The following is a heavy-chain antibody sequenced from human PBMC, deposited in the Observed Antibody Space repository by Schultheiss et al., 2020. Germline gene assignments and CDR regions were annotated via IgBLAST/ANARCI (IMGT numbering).Heavy chain of an antibody. CDR3: VRDGPYCGGGSCYAFYNWFDP. CDR2: IWYDGSNK. CDR1: GFTFSSYG. D-gene: IGHD2-15*01. V-gene: IGHV3-33*01. J-gene: IGHJ5*02. Sequence: GESLKISCAASGFTFSSYGMHWVRQAPGKGLEWVAVIWYDGSNKYYVDSVKGRFTISRDNSKNTLYLQMNSLRVEDTAVYYCVRDGPYCGGGSCYAFYNWFDPWGQGTLVTVSS.